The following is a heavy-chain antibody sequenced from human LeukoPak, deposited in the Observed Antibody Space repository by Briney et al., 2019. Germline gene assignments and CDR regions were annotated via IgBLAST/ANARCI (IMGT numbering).Heavy chain of an antibody. Sequence: GGSLRLSCAASGFTFSSYGMHWVRQAPGKGLEWVAFIRYDGSNKYYADSAKGRFTISRENSKNKLYLQMNTLRAEDTAVYYCAKYFVRSFGELFISGYYYVDVWGKGTTVTISS. J-gene: IGHJ6*03. V-gene: IGHV3-30*02. CDR3: AKYFVRSFGELFISGYYYVDV. CDR1: GFTFSSYG. CDR2: IRYDGSNK. D-gene: IGHD3-10*01.